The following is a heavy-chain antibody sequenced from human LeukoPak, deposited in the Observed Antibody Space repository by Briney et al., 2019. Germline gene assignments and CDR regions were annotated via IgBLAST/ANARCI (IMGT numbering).Heavy chain of an antibody. V-gene: IGHV4-30-2*01. D-gene: IGHD6-13*01. CDR1: GGSISSGGYS. CDR2: IYHSGST. CDR3: AREMRVREDSSSPMLYYFDY. J-gene: IGHJ4*02. Sequence: SQTLSLTCAVSGGSISSGGYSWSWIRQPPGKGLEWIGYIYHSGSTYYNPSLKSRVTISVDRSKNQFSLKLSSVTAADTAVYYCAREMRVREDSSSPMLYYFDYWGQGTLATVSS.